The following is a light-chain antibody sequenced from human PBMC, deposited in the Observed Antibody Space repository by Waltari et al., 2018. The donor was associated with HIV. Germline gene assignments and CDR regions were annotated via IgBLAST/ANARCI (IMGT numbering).Light chain of an antibody. J-gene: IGKJ1*01. Sequence: EIVMTQSPLNLSVSTGERVTLTCSASQRVNFNLAWYHQRPGQPPRLLIHGASTRSNGVSPRISGSGSGTEFHLTIYALQADDLGLFWCHQYDQWSQWTFGQGTKLEIK. CDR1: QRVNFN. V-gene: IGKV3-15*01. CDR2: GAS. CDR3: HQYDQWSQWT.